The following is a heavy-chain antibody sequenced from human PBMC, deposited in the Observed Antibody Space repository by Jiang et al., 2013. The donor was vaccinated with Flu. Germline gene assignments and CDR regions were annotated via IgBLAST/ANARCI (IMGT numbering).Heavy chain of an antibody. V-gene: IGHV1-3*01. Sequence: SGAEVKKPGASVKVSCKASGYTFTSYAMHWVRQAPGQRLEWMGWINAGNGNTKYSQKFQGRVTITRDTSASTAYMELSSLRSEDTAVYYCARDRTPGTTGTTYAFDIWGQGQWSPSLQ. CDR2: INAGNGNT. J-gene: IGHJ3*02. D-gene: IGHD1-1*01. CDR3: ARDRTPGTTGTTYAFDI. CDR1: GYTFTSYA.